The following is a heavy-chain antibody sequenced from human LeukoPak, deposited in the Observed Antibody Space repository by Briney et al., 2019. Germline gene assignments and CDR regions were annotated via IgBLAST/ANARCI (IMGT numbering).Heavy chain of an antibody. CDR1: GFSFSSYG. CDR3: AKDVVGQQWPENY. V-gene: IGHV3-30*02. CDR2: IQYDGSEK. J-gene: IGHJ4*02. Sequence: GGSLRLSCTASGFSFSSYGIHWVRQAPGKGLEWVALIQYDGSEKKYVDSVEGRFTISRDNSKNTLYLQMNSLRGEDTAVYYCAKDVVGQQWPENYWGQGTLVTVSS. D-gene: IGHD6-19*01.